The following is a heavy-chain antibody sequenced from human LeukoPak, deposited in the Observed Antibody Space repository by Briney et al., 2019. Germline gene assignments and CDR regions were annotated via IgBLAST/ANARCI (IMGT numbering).Heavy chain of an antibody. CDR3: ARGGVDQTYYFDSSGLYLDF. V-gene: IGHV3-21*01. CDR1: GFTFSSYS. J-gene: IGHJ4*02. Sequence: GGSLRLSCAASGFTFSSYSMNWVRQAPGKGLEWVSSISSSSSYIYYADSVKGRFTISRDNAKNTLYLQINTLRPEDTAVYYCARGGVDQTYYFDSSGLYLDFWGQGTLVTVSS. CDR2: ISSSSSYI. D-gene: IGHD3-22*01.